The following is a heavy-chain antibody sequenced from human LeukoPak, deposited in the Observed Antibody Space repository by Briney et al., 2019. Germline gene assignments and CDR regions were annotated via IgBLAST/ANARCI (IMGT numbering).Heavy chain of an antibody. D-gene: IGHD2-2*01. Sequence: TSETLSLTCTVPGGSISSSSYYWGWIRQPPGKGLEWIGSIYYSGSTYYNPSLKSRVTISVDTSKNQFSLKLSSVTAADTAVYYCARPQGFQLLDFEYWGQGTLVTVSS. CDR1: GGSISSSSYY. CDR2: IYYSGST. V-gene: IGHV4-39*01. CDR3: ARPQGFQLLDFEY. J-gene: IGHJ4*02.